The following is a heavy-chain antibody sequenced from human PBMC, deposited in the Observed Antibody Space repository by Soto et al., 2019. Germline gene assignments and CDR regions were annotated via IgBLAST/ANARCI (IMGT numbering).Heavy chain of an antibody. D-gene: IGHD3-10*01. CDR3: AKDRSTYYLVPPFDP. CDR1: GFTFSSYA. J-gene: IGHJ5*02. V-gene: IGHV3-23*01. Sequence: PGGSLRLSCAASGFTFSSYAMSWVRQAPGKGLEWVSVISGSGGSTYYADSVKGRFTISRDNSKNTLYLQMNSLRAEDTAVYYCAKDRSTYYLVPPFDPWGQGTLVTVSS. CDR2: ISGSGGST.